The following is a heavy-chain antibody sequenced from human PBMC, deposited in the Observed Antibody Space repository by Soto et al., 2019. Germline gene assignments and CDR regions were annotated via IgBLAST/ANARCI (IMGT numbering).Heavy chain of an antibody. CDR1: GYTFTDYD. CDR3: ARVAVAARPRWYNWFDP. CDR2: MNPNSGET. J-gene: IGHJ5*02. V-gene: IGHV1-8*01. Sequence: QEQLVQSGAEVKKPGASVKVSCKTSGYTFTDYDINWVRQATGQGLEWIGWMNPNSGETGYAHKFQGRVTMTRSPSLNTAYLELSSLRSEDTAVYYCARVAVAARPRWYNWFDPWGQGTLVTVPS. D-gene: IGHD2-15*01.